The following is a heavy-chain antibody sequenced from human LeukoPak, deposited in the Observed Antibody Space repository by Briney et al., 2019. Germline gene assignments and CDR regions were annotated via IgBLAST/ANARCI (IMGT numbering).Heavy chain of an antibody. V-gene: IGHV4-39*01. CDR2: IYYIGST. J-gene: IGHJ4*02. CDR3: ARVGQTEVGATTYYFDY. Sequence: SETLSLTCTVSGGSISRSRYYWGWIRQPPGKGLEWIGSIYYIGSTYYNPSLKSRVTISVDTSKNQFSLKLSSVTAADTAVYYCARVGQTEVGATTYYFDYWGQGILVTVSS. D-gene: IGHD1-26*01. CDR1: GGSISRSRYY.